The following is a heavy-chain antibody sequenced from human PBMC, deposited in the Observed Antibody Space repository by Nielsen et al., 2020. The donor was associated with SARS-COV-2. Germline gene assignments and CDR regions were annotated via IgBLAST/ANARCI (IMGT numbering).Heavy chain of an antibody. D-gene: IGHD6-19*01. Sequence: GESLKISCAASGFTFSGYYMSWIRQAPGKGLEWISYTSSSGSTMDYADSVKGRFTISRDNGKNSLYLQMNSLRAEDTAVYYCAREGLSGWGLDYRGQGTLVTVSS. CDR2: TSSSGSTM. CDR1: GFTFSGYY. J-gene: IGHJ4*02. CDR3: AREGLSGWGLDY. V-gene: IGHV3-11*04.